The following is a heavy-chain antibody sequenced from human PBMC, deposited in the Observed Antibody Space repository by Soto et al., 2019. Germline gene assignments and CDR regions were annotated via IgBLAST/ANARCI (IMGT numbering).Heavy chain of an antibody. D-gene: IGHD6-19*01. CDR3: AKDGAAVAATGGLFDY. CDR2: ISWNSGSI. Sequence: HPGGSLRLSCAASGFTFDDYAMHWVRQAPGKGLEWVSGISWNSGSIGYADSVKGRFTISRDNAKNSLYLQMNSLRAEDTALYYCAKDGAAVAATGGLFDYCGQGTLVTVSS. CDR1: GFTFDDYA. J-gene: IGHJ4*02. V-gene: IGHV3-9*01.